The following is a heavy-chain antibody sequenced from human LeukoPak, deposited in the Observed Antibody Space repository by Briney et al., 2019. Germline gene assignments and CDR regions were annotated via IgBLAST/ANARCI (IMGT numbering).Heavy chain of an antibody. Sequence: SETLSLTCTVSGGSISGSSYYWGWIRQPPGKGLEWIGSIYYSGSTYYNPSLKSRVTISVDTSKNQFSLKLSTVTAADTAVYFCAGRSRSGWYYDYWGQGTLVTVSS. D-gene: IGHD6-19*01. CDR3: AGRSRSGWYYDY. J-gene: IGHJ4*02. CDR2: IYYSGST. V-gene: IGHV4-39*07. CDR1: GGSISGSSYY.